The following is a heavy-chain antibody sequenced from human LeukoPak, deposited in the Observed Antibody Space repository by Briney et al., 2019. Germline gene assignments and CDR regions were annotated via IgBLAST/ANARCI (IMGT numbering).Heavy chain of an antibody. CDR1: GGSISSGDYY. CDR3: ARGLSDFWSGYYTDY. D-gene: IGHD3-3*01. J-gene: IGHJ4*02. CDR2: IYYSGST. V-gene: IGHV4-30-4*01. Sequence: PSQTLSLTCTVSGGSISSGDYYWSWIRQPPGKGLEWIGYIYYSGSTYYNPSLKSRVTISVDTSKNQFSLKLSSVTAADTAVYYCARGLSDFWSGYYTDYWGQGTLVTVSS.